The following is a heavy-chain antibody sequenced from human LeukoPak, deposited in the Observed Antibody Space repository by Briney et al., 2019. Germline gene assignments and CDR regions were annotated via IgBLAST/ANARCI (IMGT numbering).Heavy chain of an antibody. CDR1: GYTFSSND. CDR2: MNPHSGNT. Sequence: ASVKVSCKASGYTFSSNDINWVRQATGQGLEWMGWMNPHSGNTGYAQKFQGRVTITRNSSISTAYMELSSLRSEDTAVYYCASLQLGRSEAVDVWGKGTTVTVSS. V-gene: IGHV1-8*01. D-gene: IGHD2-2*01. J-gene: IGHJ6*04. CDR3: ASLQLGRSEAVDV.